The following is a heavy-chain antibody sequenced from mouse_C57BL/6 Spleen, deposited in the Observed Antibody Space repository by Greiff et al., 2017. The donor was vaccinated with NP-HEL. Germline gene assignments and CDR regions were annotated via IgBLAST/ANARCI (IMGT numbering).Heavy chain of an antibody. CDR2: IHPTSGST. Sequence: QVQLQQPGAELVKPGASVKLSCKASGYTFTSYWMHWVKQRPGQGLEWIGMIHPTSGSTNYNEKFKSKATLTVDKSSRTAYMQLSSLTSEDSAVYYCARFLVQLDYWGQGTTLTVSS. J-gene: IGHJ2*01. CDR1: GYTFTSYW. V-gene: IGHV1-64*01. CDR3: ARFLVQLDY. D-gene: IGHD6-1*01.